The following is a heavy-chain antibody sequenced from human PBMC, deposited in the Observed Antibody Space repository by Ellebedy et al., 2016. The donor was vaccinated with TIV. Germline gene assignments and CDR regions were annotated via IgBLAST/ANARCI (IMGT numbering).Heavy chain of an antibody. CDR2: ISHTGSRT. V-gene: IGHV3-23*01. J-gene: IGHJ2*01. D-gene: IGHD6-19*01. CDR1: GFTFSSYA. CDR3: AKGGTIAVPWYFDL. Sequence: GESLKISCAASGFTFSSYAMSWVRQAPGKGLEWVSTISHTGSRTYYADSVEGRFTISRDNSKNTLYLQMNSLRAEDTAVYYCAKGGTIAVPWYFDLWGRGTLVTVSS.